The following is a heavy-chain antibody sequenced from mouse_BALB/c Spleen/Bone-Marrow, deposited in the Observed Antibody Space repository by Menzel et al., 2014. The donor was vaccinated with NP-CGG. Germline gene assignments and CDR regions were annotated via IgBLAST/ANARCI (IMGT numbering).Heavy chain of an antibody. CDR2: ISPSGTT. D-gene: IGHD1-1*01. J-gene: IGHJ2*01. CDR3: ARFPYYGSRSFDY. V-gene: IGHV3-2*02. CDR1: GYSITSDYA. Sequence: EVQRVESGPGLVKPSQSLSLTCTVTGYSITSDYAWNWIRQFPGNKLEWMGCISPSGTTSNNPSLKSRISITRDTSKNQFFLQLNSVTTEDTATYYCARFPYYGSRSFDYWGQGTTLTVSS.